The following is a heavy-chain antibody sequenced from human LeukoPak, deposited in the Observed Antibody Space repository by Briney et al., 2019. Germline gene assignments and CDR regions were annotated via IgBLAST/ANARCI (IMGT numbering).Heavy chain of an antibody. CDR1: GFTFSSYA. Sequence: GGSLRLSCAASGFTFSSYAMSWVRQAPGKGLEWVSVISGSGGSTSYADSVKGRFTISRDNSKNTVSLQMNSLRDEDTALYFCAVSRIVGAVDVFDMWGQGTMVTVSS. CDR2: ISGSGGST. V-gene: IGHV3-23*01. D-gene: IGHD1-26*01. CDR3: AVSRIVGAVDVFDM. J-gene: IGHJ3*02.